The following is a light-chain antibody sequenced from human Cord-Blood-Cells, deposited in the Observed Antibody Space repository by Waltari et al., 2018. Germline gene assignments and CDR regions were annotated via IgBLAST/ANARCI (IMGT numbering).Light chain of an antibody. J-gene: IGLJ2*01. CDR2: EVS. V-gene: IGLV2-23*02. CDR3: CSDAGSSTVV. Sequence: QSALTQPASVSGSPGQSITISCTGTSSDVGSYNLVSWYQQHPGKAPKLMIYEVSKRPSWVSNRFSGSKSGNTASLTISGLQAEDEADYYCCSDAGSSTVVFGGGTKLTVL. CDR1: SSDVGSYNL.